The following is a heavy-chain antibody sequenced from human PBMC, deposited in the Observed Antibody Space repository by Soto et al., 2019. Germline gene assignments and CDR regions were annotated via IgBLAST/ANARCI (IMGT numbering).Heavy chain of an antibody. V-gene: IGHV3-33*01. D-gene: IGHD6-19*01. Sequence: GSLRLSCAASGFTFGSYGMHWVRQAPGKGLEWVAVIWYDGSNKYYADSVKGRFTISRDNSRNTLYLLMNSLRAEDTAVYYCARDSMSSGWYALGYWGQGT. CDR2: IWYDGSNK. CDR1: GFTFGSYG. CDR3: ARDSMSSGWYALGY. J-gene: IGHJ4*02.